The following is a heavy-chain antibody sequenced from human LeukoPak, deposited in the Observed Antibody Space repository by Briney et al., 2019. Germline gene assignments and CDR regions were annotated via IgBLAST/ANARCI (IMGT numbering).Heavy chain of an antibody. CDR2: INHSGST. D-gene: IGHD5-18*01. CDR1: GGSFSGYY. V-gene: IGHV4-34*01. Sequence: SETLSLTCAVYGGSFSGYYWSWIRQPPGKGLEWIGEINHSGSTNYNPSLKSRVTISVDTSKNQFSLKLSSVTAADTAVYYCARSGRGYSYGDRYCSSWHYNYWGQGTLVTVSS. CDR3: ARSGRGYSYGDRYCSSWHYNY. J-gene: IGHJ4*02.